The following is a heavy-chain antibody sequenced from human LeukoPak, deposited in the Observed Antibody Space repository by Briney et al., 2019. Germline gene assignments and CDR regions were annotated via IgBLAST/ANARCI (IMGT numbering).Heavy chain of an antibody. J-gene: IGHJ6*02. Sequence: AASVNVSCKASGYTFNNYGISGVRQAPGQGLEWMGWISGYNGNIKVIQKFQGRVTMTADTSTSTAYLELPSLRSGDTAVYYCARDPYCGSGNYFKESYYGMDVWGQGTTVTVSS. CDR1: GYTFNNYG. CDR3: ARDPYCGSGNYFKESYYGMDV. V-gene: IGHV1-18*01. CDR2: ISGYNGNI. D-gene: IGHD3-10*01.